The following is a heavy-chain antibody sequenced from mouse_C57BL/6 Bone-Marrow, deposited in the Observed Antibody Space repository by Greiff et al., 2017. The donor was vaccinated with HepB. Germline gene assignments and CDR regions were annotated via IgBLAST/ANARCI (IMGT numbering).Heavy chain of an antibody. Sequence: EVMLVESGGGLVQPGGSLKLSCAASGFTFSDYYMYWVRQTPEKRLEWVAYISNGGGSTYYPDTVKGRFTISRDNAKNPLYLQMSRLKSEDTAMYYGARGDDGYFYWYCDVWGTGTTVTVSS. CDR1: GFTFSDYY. CDR3: ARGDDGYFYWYCDV. CDR2: ISNGGGST. V-gene: IGHV5-12*01. D-gene: IGHD2-3*01. J-gene: IGHJ1*03.